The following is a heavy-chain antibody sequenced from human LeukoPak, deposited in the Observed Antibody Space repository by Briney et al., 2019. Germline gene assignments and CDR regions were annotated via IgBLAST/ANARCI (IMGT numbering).Heavy chain of an antibody. V-gene: IGHV3-30*18. J-gene: IGHJ4*02. CDR1: GFTFSSYG. Sequence: HSGGSLRLSCAASGFTFSSYGMHWVRQAPGKGLEWVAVISYDGSNKYYADSVKGRFTISRDNSKNTLYLQMNSLRAEDTAVYYCAKEFIQFGVVTCLDYWGQGPLVTVSS. CDR2: ISYDGSNK. CDR3: AKEFIQFGVVTCLDY. D-gene: IGHD3-3*01.